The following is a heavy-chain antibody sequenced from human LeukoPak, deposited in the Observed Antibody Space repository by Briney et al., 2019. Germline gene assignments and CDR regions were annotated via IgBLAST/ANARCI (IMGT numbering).Heavy chain of an antibody. CDR3: AKDQLITMIVVVIPYFDY. D-gene: IGHD3-22*01. J-gene: IGHJ4*02. CDR1: GFTFSSYA. V-gene: IGHV3-23*01. Sequence: GGSLRLSCAPSGFTFSSYAMRWLRQAPGRGLEWVSAISGSGGSTYYADSVKGRFTISRDNSKNTLYLQMNSLRAEDTAVYYCAKDQLITMIVVVIPYFDYWGQGTLVTVSS. CDR2: ISGSGGST.